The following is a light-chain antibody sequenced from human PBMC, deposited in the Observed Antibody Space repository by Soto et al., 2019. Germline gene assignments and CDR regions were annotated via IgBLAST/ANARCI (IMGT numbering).Light chain of an antibody. Sequence: DIQMTQSPSTLSAPVGDRVTIACRAGQSISSSLAWYQQIPGKAPKLLIYMASSLESGVPSRFSGSGSGTEFTLTITSLQPDDFATYYCQQYNSYSRTFGQGTKADI. J-gene: IGKJ1*01. V-gene: IGKV1-5*03. CDR2: MAS. CDR3: QQYNSYSRT. CDR1: QSISSS.